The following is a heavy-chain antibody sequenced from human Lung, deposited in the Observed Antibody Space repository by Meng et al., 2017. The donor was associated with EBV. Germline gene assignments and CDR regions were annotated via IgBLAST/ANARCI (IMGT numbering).Heavy chain of an antibody. D-gene: IGHD3-10*01. CDR3: ARGITMVRGVPGHWFDP. V-gene: IGHV4-30-2*01. Sequence: QVQATGSGSVLFTPSQALCVPWGVLGGSSSSGGDPWTWIREPRGTCLQWMGYINHSGSTDYNPSPQRRVTRSVARSKHQFSLKLSSVTAAETAVYYCARGITMVRGVPGHWFDPWGQGTLVTVSS. J-gene: IGHJ5*02. CDR2: INHSGST. CDR1: GGSSSSGGDP.